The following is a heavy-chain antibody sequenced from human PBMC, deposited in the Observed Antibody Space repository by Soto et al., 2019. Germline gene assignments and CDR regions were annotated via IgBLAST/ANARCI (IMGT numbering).Heavy chain of an antibody. D-gene: IGHD7-27*01. J-gene: IGHJ3*01. Sequence: EVQLVESGGGLVQPGGSLRLSCAASGFTVSSYYMSWVRQAPGKGLEWVSVIYTDGTTHYADSVKGRFTISRDNSKNTLDLQMNSLRAEDTAVYYCARDLGKVTGDVWGRGTMVTVSS. V-gene: IGHV3-66*01. CDR1: GFTVSSYY. CDR3: ARDLGKVTGDV. CDR2: IYTDGTT.